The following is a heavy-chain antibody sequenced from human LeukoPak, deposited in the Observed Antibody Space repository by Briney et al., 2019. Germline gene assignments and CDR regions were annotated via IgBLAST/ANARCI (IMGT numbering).Heavy chain of an antibody. V-gene: IGHV3-21*01. J-gene: IGHJ5*02. D-gene: IGHD6-6*01. CDR2: ISSSSSYI. CDR3: ARGSNWFDP. Sequence: PERSLRLSCAASGFIFSNYAIHWVRQAPGKGLEWVSSISSSSSYIYYADSVKGRFTISRDNAKNSLYLQMNSLRAEDTAVYYCARGSNWFDPWGQGTLVTVSS. CDR1: GFIFSNYA.